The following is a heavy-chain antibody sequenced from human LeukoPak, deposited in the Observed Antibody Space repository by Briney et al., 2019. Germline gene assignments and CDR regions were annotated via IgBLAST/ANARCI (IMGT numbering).Heavy chain of an antibody. CDR1: GFTFSSYG. CDR3: AKPAGIVGATFYFDY. D-gene: IGHD1-26*01. CDR2: ISYDGSNK. J-gene: IGHJ4*02. V-gene: IGHV3-30*18. Sequence: GGSLRLSCAASGFTFSSYGMHWVRQAPGKGLEWVAVISYDGSNKYYADSVKGRFTISRDNSKNTLYLQMNSLRAEDTAVYYCAKPAGIVGATFYFDYWGQGTLVTASS.